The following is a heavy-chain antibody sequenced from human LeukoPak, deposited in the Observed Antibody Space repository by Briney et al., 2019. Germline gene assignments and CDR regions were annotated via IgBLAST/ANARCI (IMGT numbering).Heavy chain of an antibody. CDR1: GYTFTGYY. Sequence: ASVKVSCKASGYTFTGYYMHWVRQAPGQGLEWIGWINPNSGGTNYAQKFQGRVTMTRDTSISTAYMELSRLRSDDTAVYYCASTTPDSSGWSIDYWGQGTLVTVSS. CDR2: INPNSGGT. D-gene: IGHD6-19*01. CDR3: ASTTPDSSGWSIDY. J-gene: IGHJ4*02. V-gene: IGHV1-2*02.